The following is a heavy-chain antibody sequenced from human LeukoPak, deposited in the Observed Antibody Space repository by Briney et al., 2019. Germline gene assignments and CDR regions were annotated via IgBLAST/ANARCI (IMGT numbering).Heavy chain of an antibody. D-gene: IGHD1-1*01. Sequence: SETLSLTCTVSGGSISSSGYYWGWIRQPPGKGLEWIGSIYYSGSTYYNPSLKSRVTISVDTSKNQFSLKLSSVTAADTAVYYCARGQTQLNYYYYMDVWGKGTTVTVSS. CDR3: ARGQTQLNYYYYMDV. CDR1: GGSISSSGYY. CDR2: IYYSGST. V-gene: IGHV4-39*07. J-gene: IGHJ6*03.